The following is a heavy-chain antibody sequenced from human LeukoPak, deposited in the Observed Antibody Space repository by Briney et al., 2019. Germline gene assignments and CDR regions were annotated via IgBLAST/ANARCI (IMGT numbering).Heavy chain of an antibody. CDR2: ISYDGSNK. CDR1: GFAFSSYS. J-gene: IGHJ4*02. CDR3: AQNIGVAVRERTFDY. D-gene: IGHD6-19*01. Sequence: PGGSLRLSCAASGFAFSSYSMNWVRQAPGKGLEWVAVISYDGSNKYYADSVKGRFTISRDNSKNTLYLQMNSLRAEDTAVYYCAQNIGVAVRERTFDYWGQGTLVTVSS. V-gene: IGHV3-30*18.